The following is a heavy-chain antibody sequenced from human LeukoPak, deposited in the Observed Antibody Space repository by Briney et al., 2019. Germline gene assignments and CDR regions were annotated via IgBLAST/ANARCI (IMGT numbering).Heavy chain of an antibody. CDR3: AAKMTTVVTTFDY. CDR2: IYHSGST. J-gene: IGHJ4*02. V-gene: IGHV4-38-2*01. D-gene: IGHD4-23*01. CDR1: GGSFSGYY. Sequence: MPSETLSLTCAVYGGSFSGYYWGWIRQPPGKGLEWIGSIYHSGSTYYNPSLKSRVTISVDTSKNQFSLKLSSVTAADTAVYYCAAKMTTVVTTFDYWGQGTLVTVSS.